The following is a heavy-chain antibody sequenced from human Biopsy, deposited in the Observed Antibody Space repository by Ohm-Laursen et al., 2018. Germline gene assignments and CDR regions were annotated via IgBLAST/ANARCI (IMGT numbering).Heavy chain of an antibody. CDR1: GFTFSASA. CDR3: PLEGAGFDN. Sequence: SLRLSCAAPGFTFSASAVHWVRQASGKGLEWVGRIRSKAKSYATAYAASVTGRFTISRDDSKNTTYLKMNSLKTEDTAVYYCPLEGAGFDNWGQGTLVTVSS. CDR2: IRSKAKSYAT. V-gene: IGHV3-73*01. J-gene: IGHJ4*02. D-gene: IGHD3-10*01.